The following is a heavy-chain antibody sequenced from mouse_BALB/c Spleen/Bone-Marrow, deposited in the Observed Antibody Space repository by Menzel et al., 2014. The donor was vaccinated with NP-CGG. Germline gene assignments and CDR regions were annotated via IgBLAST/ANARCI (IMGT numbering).Heavy chain of an antibody. CDR2: ISDGGSYT. CDR1: GFTFXDYY. D-gene: IGHD1-1*01. Sequence: DVQLVESGGGLVKPGGSLKLSCAASGFTFXDYYMYWVRQTPEKRLEWVATISDGGSYTYYPDSVKGRFTISRDNAKNNLYLQMSSLKSEDTAMYYCARYGSSPYAMDYWGQGTSVTVSS. CDR3: ARYGSSPYAMDY. J-gene: IGHJ4*01. V-gene: IGHV5-4*02.